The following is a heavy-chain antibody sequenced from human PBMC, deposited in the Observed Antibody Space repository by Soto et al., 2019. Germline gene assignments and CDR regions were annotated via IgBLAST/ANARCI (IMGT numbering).Heavy chain of an antibody. CDR1: GFTFGSNW. J-gene: IGHJ4*02. Sequence: PVGSLRLSCAASGFTFGSNWMSWVRQAPGKGLEWVANIKRDGSEKYYVDSVKGRFTISRDNAKNTLYLQMNSLRADDTAVYYCASLEWESTGYDDYWGQGTLVTV. V-gene: IGHV3-7*03. CDR3: ASLEWESTGYDDY. CDR2: IKRDGSEK. D-gene: IGHD5-12*01.